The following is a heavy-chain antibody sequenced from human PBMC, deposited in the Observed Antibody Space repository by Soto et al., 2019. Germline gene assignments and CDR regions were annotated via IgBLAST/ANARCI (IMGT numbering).Heavy chain of an antibody. D-gene: IGHD6-13*01. CDR1: GDKFSSYT. V-gene: IGHV1-69*08. CDR2: IVSFAGVP. J-gene: IGHJ6*03. Sequence: QVQLVQSGAEVRNPGSSVKVSCRASGDKFSSYTISWVRQAPGQGLEWMGRIVSFAGVPIDAQIFQGRITITANSSSSTAYMELTSLTFDDTAVYYCAREPSIAAVGIPLYSYYYMDVWGEGTAVTVSS. CDR3: AREPSIAAVGIPLYSYYYMDV.